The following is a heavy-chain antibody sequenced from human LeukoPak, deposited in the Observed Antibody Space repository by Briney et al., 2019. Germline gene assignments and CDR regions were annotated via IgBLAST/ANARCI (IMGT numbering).Heavy chain of an antibody. D-gene: IGHD4/OR15-4a*01. CDR1: GFTLSGSA. CDR3: STRVPNAFDI. Sequence: GGSLRLSCAASGFTLSGSAMHWVRQASGKGLEWVGRIRSKANSYATAYIASVKGRFTISRDDSKNTAYLQMNSLKTEDTAVYYCSTRVPNAFDIWGQGTMVTVSS. V-gene: IGHV3-73*01. CDR2: IRSKANSYAT. J-gene: IGHJ3*02.